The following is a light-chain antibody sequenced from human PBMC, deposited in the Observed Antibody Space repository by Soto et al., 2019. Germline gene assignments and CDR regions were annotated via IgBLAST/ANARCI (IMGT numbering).Light chain of an antibody. CDR2: GTS. CDR1: QSVRNNY. Sequence: EIGLTQSPGTLSLSPGERATLSCRASQSVRNNYLAWYQQQPGQAPRLLIYGTSTRDTDIPDRFSGSGSGTDFNLTRSRLVPEDFAVYYCQQYGSSYTFGPGTKVEI. J-gene: IGKJ3*01. V-gene: IGKV3-20*01. CDR3: QQYGSSYT.